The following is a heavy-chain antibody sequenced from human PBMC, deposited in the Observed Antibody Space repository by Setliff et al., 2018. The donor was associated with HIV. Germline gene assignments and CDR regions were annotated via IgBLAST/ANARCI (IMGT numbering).Heavy chain of an antibody. D-gene: IGHD2-2*01. V-gene: IGHV4-61*02. Sequence: TSETLSLTCTVSGDSISSGSNYWSWIRQPAGKGLEWIGRIYTSGPRYNPSLENRVTISVDTSKSQFFLMLSSVTAEDTAVYYCARASSDIPGVDSNYFDDWGQGTLVTVSS. CDR2: IYTSGP. CDR3: ARASSDIPGVDSNYFDD. CDR1: GDSISSGSNY. J-gene: IGHJ4*02.